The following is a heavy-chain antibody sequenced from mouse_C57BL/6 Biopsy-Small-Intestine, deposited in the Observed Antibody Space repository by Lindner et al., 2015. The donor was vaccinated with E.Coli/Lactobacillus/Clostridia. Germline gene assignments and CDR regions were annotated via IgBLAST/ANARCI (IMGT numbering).Heavy chain of an antibody. V-gene: IGHV1-42*01. CDR3: VRSFDHGSSYKAWFAY. D-gene: IGHD1-1*01. CDR2: INPATGGT. J-gene: IGHJ3*01. CDR1: GYSFTGYY. Sequence: VQLQESGPELVKPGASVKISCKASGYSFTGYYLNWVKQSPEKSLEWIGEINPATGGTIYNQNFKAKATLTVDKSSSTAYMQLKSLTSEDSAVYYCVRSFDHGSSYKAWFAYWGQGTLVTVS.